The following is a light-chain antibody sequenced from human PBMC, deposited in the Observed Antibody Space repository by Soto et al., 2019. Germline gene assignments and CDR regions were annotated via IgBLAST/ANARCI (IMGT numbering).Light chain of an antibody. V-gene: IGKV3-15*01. CDR1: ESIDSN. CDR3: QQYNDWPPWT. Sequence: EIVLTLSPASLSVSPGERATLVCRASESIDSNLAWYQQKPGQPPRLLIYGASARATGIPARFSGSGSGTEFILTISSLQSEDFAVYYCQQYNDWPPWTFGQGTKVEIK. J-gene: IGKJ1*01. CDR2: GAS.